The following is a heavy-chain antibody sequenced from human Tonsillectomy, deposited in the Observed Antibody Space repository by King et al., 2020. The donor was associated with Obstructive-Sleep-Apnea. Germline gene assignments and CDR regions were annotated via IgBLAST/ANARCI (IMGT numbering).Heavy chain of an antibody. V-gene: IGHV1-69*01. CDR3: AREDGGYNFFDY. CDR2: IIPTFSTT. Sequence: HGQLVQSGAEVKKPGSSVKVSCKASGGTFNSYAISWVRQAPGQGLEWIGGIIPTFSTTNYAQKFQGRLTITADESTSTAYMELSSLTSEDTAIYYCAREDGGYNFFDYWGQGTLVTVSS. CDR1: GGTFNSYA. J-gene: IGHJ4*02. D-gene: IGHD5-24*01.